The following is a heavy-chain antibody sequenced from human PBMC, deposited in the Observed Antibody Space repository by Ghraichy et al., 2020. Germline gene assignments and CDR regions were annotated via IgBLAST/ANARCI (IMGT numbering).Heavy chain of an antibody. V-gene: IGHV4-39*07. CDR3: ARDEGQRITWVHALDI. J-gene: IGHJ3*02. CDR1: GGSISSSSYY. CDR2: IYYSGST. D-gene: IGHD3-10*01. Sequence: SETLSLTCTVSGGSISSSSYYWGWIRQPPGKGLEWIGSIYYSGSTYYNPSLKSRVTISVDTSKNQFSLKLSSVTAADTAVYYCARDEGQRITWVHALDIWGQGTMVTVSS.